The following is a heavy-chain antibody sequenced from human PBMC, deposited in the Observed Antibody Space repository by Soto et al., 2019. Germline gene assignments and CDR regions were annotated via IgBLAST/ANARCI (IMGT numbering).Heavy chain of an antibody. CDR2: ISAYNGAT. Sequence: ASVTVSCEPSGYTFTSYGVIWVRQAPGQGLEWMGWISAYNGATDYAQKFQGRLTMTTDTSTNTAHMELRSLTSDDTAVYYCARDRSGSYYYYWGQGTLVTVSS. CDR1: GYTFTSYG. D-gene: IGHD1-26*01. J-gene: IGHJ4*02. CDR3: ARDRSGSYYYY. V-gene: IGHV1-18*01.